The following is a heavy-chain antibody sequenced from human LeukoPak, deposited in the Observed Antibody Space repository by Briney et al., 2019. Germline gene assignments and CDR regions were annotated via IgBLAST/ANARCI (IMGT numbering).Heavy chain of an antibody. D-gene: IGHD6-19*01. V-gene: IGHV4-34*01. CDR2: INHSGST. J-gene: IGHJ6*03. CDR3: ARVKQWPVLGYYYMDV. Sequence: SETLSLTCAVYGGSFSGYYWSWIRQPPGKGLEWIGEINHSGSTNYNPSLKSRVTISVDTSKNQFSLKVTSVTAADTAVYYCARVKQWPVLGYYYMDVWGKGTTVIVSS. CDR1: GGSFSGYY.